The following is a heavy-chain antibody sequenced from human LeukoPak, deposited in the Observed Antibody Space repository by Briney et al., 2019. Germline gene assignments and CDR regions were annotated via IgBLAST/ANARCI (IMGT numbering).Heavy chain of an antibody. Sequence: ASVKVSCKASGYTFTTYYMHWVRQAPGQGLEWMGVINPSGASTSYAQKLQGRVTMTRDTSTSTVYMELSSLRSEDTAVYYCARGGFVIVPAAISWFDPWGQGTLVTVSS. D-gene: IGHD2-2*02. V-gene: IGHV1-46*01. CDR1: GYTFTTYY. J-gene: IGHJ5*02. CDR3: ARGGFVIVPAAISWFDP. CDR2: INPSGAST.